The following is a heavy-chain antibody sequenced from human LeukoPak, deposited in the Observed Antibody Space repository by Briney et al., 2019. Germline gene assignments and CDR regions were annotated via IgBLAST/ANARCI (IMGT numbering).Heavy chain of an antibody. D-gene: IGHD3-10*01. V-gene: IGHV4-34*01. CDR2: INHSGST. J-gene: IGHJ4*02. Sequence: SETLSLTCAVYGGSFRGYYWSWIRQPPGKGLEWIGEINHSGSTNYNPSLKSRVTISVDTSKNQFSLKLSSVTAADTAVYYCARGGTYYYGSGRSKAADYWGQGTLVTVSS. CDR3: ARGGTYYYGSGRSKAADY. CDR1: GGSFRGYY.